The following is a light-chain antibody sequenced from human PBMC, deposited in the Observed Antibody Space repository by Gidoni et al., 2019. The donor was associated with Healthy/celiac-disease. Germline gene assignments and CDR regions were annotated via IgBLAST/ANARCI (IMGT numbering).Light chain of an antibody. CDR3: QSYDSSLSGYWV. Sequence: QSVLTQPPSVSGAPGQRVTISCTGSSSNIGAGYDVHWYHQIPGTAPKLPIYGNSHRPSGVPDRFSGSKSGTSASLAITGLQAEDEADYYCQSYDSSLSGYWVFGGGTKLTVL. V-gene: IGLV1-40*01. CDR1: SSNIGAGYD. CDR2: GNS. J-gene: IGLJ3*02.